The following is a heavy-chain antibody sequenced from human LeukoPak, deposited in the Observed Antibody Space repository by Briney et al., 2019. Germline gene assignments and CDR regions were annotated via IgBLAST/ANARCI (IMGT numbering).Heavy chain of an antibody. CDR3: AKEYCSSTSCYIFDY. V-gene: IGHV3-23*01. J-gene: IGHJ4*02. Sequence: GGSLRLSCAASGFTFSSYAMSWVRQAPGKELEWVSAISGSGRRTYYADSVKGRITISREHSYNRLYLQMNSLRAEDTDVYYCAKEYCSSTSCYIFDYWGQGTLVTVSS. CDR2: ISGSGRRT. D-gene: IGHD2-2*02. CDR1: GFTFSSYA.